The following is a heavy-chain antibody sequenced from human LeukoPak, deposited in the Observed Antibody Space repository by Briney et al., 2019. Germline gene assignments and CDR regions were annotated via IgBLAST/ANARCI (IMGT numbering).Heavy chain of an antibody. CDR3: ARGGHRNLDY. V-gene: IGHV3-33*01. CDR2: IWYDASNE. CDR1: GFTFSTYG. J-gene: IGHJ4*02. Sequence: PGRSLRLSCAASGFTFSTYGMHWVRQAPGKGLEWVAVIWYDASNEYYADSVKGRFTISRHNSKNTLFLEMNSLRAEDTAVYYCARGGHRNLDYWGQGALVTVSS.